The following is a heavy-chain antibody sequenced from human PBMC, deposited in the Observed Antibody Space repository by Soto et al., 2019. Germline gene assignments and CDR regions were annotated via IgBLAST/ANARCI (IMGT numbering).Heavy chain of an antibody. D-gene: IGHD3-16*01. CDR3: ARSGHTFGGVV. J-gene: IGHJ1*01. V-gene: IGHV4-59*01. CDR2: ILYTGTT. Sequence: PSETLSLTCTISGGSFSDYYCSWIRQPPGKGLEYIGYILYTGTTNYNSSLQSRVTFSIDTSKTQVSLLLNSVTAADTAIYYCARSGHTFGGVVWGQGVLVTVSS. CDR1: GGSFSDYY.